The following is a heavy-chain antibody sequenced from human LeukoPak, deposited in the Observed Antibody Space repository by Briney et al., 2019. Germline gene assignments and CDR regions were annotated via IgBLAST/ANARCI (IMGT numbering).Heavy chain of an antibody. CDR2: ISHSGGST. D-gene: IGHD2-21*02. CDR1: GFTFSRHA. J-gene: IGHJ4*02. V-gene: IGHV3-23*01. Sequence: PGGSLRLSCAASGFTFSRHAMNWVRQAPGKGLEWVSGISHSGGSTYYADSVEGRFTISRDNSKSTLYLQMNSLRAEDTAVYYCAKDGSDSPNYFDNWGQGTLVTVSS. CDR3: AKDGSDSPNYFDN.